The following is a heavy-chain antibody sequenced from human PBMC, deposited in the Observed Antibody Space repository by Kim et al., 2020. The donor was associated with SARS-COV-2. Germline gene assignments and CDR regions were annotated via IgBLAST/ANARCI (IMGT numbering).Heavy chain of an antibody. CDR3: TTGPNYYGSGSDFDAFDI. Sequence: GGSLRLSCAASGFTFSNAWMSWVRQAPGKGLEWVGRIKSKTDGGTTDYAAPVKGRFTISRDDSKNTLYLQMNSLKTEDTAVYYCTTGPNYYGSGSDFDAFDIWGQGTMVTVSS. V-gene: IGHV3-15*01. CDR1: GFTFSNAW. CDR2: IKSKTDGGTT. J-gene: IGHJ3*02. D-gene: IGHD3-10*01.